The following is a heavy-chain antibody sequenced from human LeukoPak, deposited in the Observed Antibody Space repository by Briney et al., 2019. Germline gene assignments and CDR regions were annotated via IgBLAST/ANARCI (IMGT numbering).Heavy chain of an antibody. Sequence: PGGSLRLSCAASGFTFSSYWMHWVRQAPGKGLEWVSSISSSSSYIYYADSVKGRFTISRDNAKNSLYLQMNSLRAEDTAVYYCAREIQGSPDCSSTSCAEKVGYWGQGTLVTVSS. CDR3: AREIQGSPDCSSTSCAEKVGY. V-gene: IGHV3-21*01. CDR2: ISSSSSYI. J-gene: IGHJ4*02. CDR1: GFTFSSYW. D-gene: IGHD2-2*01.